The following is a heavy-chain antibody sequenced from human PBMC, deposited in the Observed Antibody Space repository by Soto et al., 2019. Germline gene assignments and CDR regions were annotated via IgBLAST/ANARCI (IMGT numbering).Heavy chain of an antibody. Sequence: EVHLLESGGGAVQPGGFLRLSCVASGFTFSSFAMSWVLQAPGKGLEWVRGISGTGRSTFYADFVKGPVTISRDNSTNTLYLQMNTLRAEDTAVYYCVRDDAPTVPSTLDSWGQGALVTVSS. D-gene: IGHD1-1*01. CDR1: GFTFSSFA. V-gene: IGHV3-23*01. J-gene: IGHJ4*02. CDR2: ISGTGRST. CDR3: VRDDAPTVPSTLDS.